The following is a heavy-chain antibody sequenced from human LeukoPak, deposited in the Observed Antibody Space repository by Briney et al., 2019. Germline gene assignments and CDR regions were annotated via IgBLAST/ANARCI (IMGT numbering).Heavy chain of an antibody. D-gene: IGHD3-3*01. J-gene: IGHJ4*02. CDR3: ARGKKYYDFWSGYSNPSHYFDY. V-gene: IGHV4-38-2*02. CDR1: GYSISSGYY. CDR2: INHSGST. Sequence: SETLSLTCTVSGYSISSGYYWGWIRPPPGKGLEWIGEINHSGSTNYNPSLKSRVTISVDTSKNQFSLKLSSVTAADTAVYYCARGKKYYDFWSGYSNPSHYFDYWGQGTLVTVSS.